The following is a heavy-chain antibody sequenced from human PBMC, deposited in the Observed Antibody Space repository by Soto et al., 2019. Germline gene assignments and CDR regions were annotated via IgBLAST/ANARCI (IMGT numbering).Heavy chain of an antibody. Sequence: QVQLVQSGAEVKKPWASVKVSCKASGYTFTSYAMHWVRQAPGQRLEWMGWINAGNGNTKYSQKFQGRVTITRHTSASTAYMELSSLRSEDTAVYYCARAPGGPDGPGDYWGQGTLVTVSS. CDR2: INAGNGNT. V-gene: IGHV1-3*01. CDR1: GYTFTSYA. J-gene: IGHJ4*02. D-gene: IGHD2-15*01. CDR3: ARAPGGPDGPGDY.